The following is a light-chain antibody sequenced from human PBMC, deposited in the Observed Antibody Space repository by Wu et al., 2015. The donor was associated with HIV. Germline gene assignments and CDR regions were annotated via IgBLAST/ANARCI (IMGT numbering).Light chain of an antibody. J-gene: IGKJ2*01. V-gene: IGKV3-20*01. Sequence: EIVLTQSPGTLSLSPGERATLSCKASQSVSSNYLTWYQQKSGQAPRLLIYGTSKRGTGIPDRFSGSGSGTDFTLTISRLEPEDFAVYYCQQYGSSRGTFGQGTKAGDQT. CDR2: GTS. CDR3: QQYGSSRGT. CDR1: QSVSSNY.